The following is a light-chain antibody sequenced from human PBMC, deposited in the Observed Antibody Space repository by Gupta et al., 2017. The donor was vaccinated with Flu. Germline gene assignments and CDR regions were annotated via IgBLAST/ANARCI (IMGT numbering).Light chain of an antibody. V-gene: IGLV2-11*01. CDR1: SSDVGGYNY. CDR3: CSYAGSYTFVV. CDR2: EVS. J-gene: IGLJ2*01. Sequence: QSALTQPRSVSGSPGQSVTISCTGPSSDVGGYNYVSWYQQHPGKAPKLMIYEVSKRPSGVPDRISGSKSGNTASQNIYGLQAEDEADYYCCSYAGSYTFVVFGGGTKLNVL.